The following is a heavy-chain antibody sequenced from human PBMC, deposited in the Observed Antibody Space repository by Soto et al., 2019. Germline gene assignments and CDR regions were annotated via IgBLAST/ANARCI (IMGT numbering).Heavy chain of an antibody. CDR3: AAGRGWA. V-gene: IGHV3-7*05. D-gene: IGHD1-26*01. CDR1: GFTFSSSW. CDR2: IEQDGTGK. J-gene: IGHJ5*02. Sequence: EVQLVESGGGLVQPGGSLRLSCAASGFTFSSSWMAWVRQAPGKGLEWVAVIEQDGTGKYYVDSVKGRFTVSRDNAKSSLYLQMTSLPVADTAVYYCAAGRGWAWGQGTLVTVSS.